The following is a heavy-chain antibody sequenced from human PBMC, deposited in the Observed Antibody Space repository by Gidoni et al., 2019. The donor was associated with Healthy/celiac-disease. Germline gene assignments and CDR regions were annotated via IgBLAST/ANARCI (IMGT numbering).Heavy chain of an antibody. CDR2: ISYDGSNK. J-gene: IGHJ4*02. CDR1: GFPFSSYG. D-gene: IGHD2-2*02. Sequence: QVQLVESGGGVVQPGRSLILSCAASGFPFSSYGMHWVRQAPGKGLVWVAVISYDGSNKYYADSVKGRFTISRDNSKNTLYLQMNSLRAEDTAVYYCAKEAREYQLLYPFDYWGQGTLVTVSS. CDR3: AKEAREYQLLYPFDY. V-gene: IGHV3-30*18.